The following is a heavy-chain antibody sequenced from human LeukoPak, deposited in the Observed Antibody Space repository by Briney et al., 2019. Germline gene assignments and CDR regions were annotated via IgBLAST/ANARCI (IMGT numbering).Heavy chain of an antibody. CDR1: GFTFSSYA. CDR3: ARGWTAMVPPYFDY. J-gene: IGHJ4*02. D-gene: IGHD5-18*01. CDR2: ISYDGSNK. Sequence: PGGSLRLSCAASGFTFSSYAMHWVRQAPGKGLEWVAVISYDGSNKYYADSVKGRFTISRDNSKNTLYLQMNSLRAEDTAVYYCARGWTAMVPPYFDYWGQGTLVTVSS. V-gene: IGHV3-30*04.